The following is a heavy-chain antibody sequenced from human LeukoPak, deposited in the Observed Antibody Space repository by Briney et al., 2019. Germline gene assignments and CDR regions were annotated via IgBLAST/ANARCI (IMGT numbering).Heavy chain of an antibody. CDR1: GFTFSSYG. D-gene: IGHD2-2*01. CDR2: IWYDGSNK. Sequence: PGGSLRLSCAASGFTFSSYGMHWVRQAPGKGLDWVAVIWYDGSNKYYADSVKGRFTISRDNSKNTLYLQMNSLRAEDTAVYYCARDSEDIVVVPAAMPYYYGMDVWGQGTTVTVSS. J-gene: IGHJ6*02. CDR3: ARDSEDIVVVPAAMPYYYGMDV. V-gene: IGHV3-33*01.